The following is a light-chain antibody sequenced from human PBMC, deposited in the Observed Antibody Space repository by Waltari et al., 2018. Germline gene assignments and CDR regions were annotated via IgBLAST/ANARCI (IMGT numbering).Light chain of an antibody. J-gene: IGKJ2*03. CDR3: QKYSSSPHS. V-gene: IGKV3-20*01. Sequence: VILPQSPATLSLSPGERATLSCRASQSLSSYLAWYQQKPGQAPRLLIYGASSRATGIPDRFSGSGSGTEFTLTISSLEPEDFAVYYCQKYSSSPHSFGQGTKVEIK. CDR2: GAS. CDR1: QSLSSY.